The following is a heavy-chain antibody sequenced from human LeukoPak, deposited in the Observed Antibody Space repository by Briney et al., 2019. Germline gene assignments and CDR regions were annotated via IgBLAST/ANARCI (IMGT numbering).Heavy chain of an antibody. CDR3: ARDRGIIAAAGRYNWFDP. J-gene: IGHJ5*02. CDR1: GGSIRSYY. Sequence: SETLSLTCTVSGGSIRSYYLSWIRQPAGKGLEWIGRIYTSGSTNYNPSLKSRVTMSVDTSKTQFSLKLSSVTAADTAVYYCARDRGIIAAAGRYNWFDPWGQGTLVTVSS. V-gene: IGHV4-4*07. CDR2: IYTSGST. D-gene: IGHD6-13*01.